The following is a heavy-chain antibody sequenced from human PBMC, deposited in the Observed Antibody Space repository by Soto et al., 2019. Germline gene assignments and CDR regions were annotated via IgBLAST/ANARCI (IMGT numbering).Heavy chain of an antibody. Sequence: SETLSLTCTVSGGSISSYYWTWIRQPPGKGLEWIGYIYYSGNTNYNPSLKSRVTISVDTSKNQFSLKLSSVTAADTAVYYCARDYDFWSGRYGMDVWGQGTTVTVSS. CDR1: GGSISSYY. V-gene: IGHV4-59*01. J-gene: IGHJ6*02. CDR2: IYYSGNT. D-gene: IGHD3-3*01. CDR3: ARDYDFWSGRYGMDV.